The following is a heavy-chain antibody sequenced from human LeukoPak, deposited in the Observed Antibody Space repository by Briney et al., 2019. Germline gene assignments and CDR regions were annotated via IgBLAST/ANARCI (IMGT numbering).Heavy chain of an antibody. D-gene: IGHD3-10*01. V-gene: IGHV5-51*01. CDR1: GYSFTSYW. Sequence: GESLKISCKGSGYSFTSYWIGWVRQMPGKGLEWMGIIYPGDSDTRYSPSFQGQVTISADKSISTAYLQWSSLKASDTAMYYGARWYGSGSYINWFDPWGQGTLVTVSS. CDR3: ARWYGSGSYINWFDP. CDR2: IYPGDSDT. J-gene: IGHJ5*02.